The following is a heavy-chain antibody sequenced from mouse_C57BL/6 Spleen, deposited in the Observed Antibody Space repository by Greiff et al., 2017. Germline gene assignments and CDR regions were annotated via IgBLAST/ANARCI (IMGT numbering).Heavy chain of an antibody. D-gene: IGHD1-1*01. V-gene: IGHV1-59*01. CDR1: GYTFTSYW. CDR3: ARSTCYGSSYNWYFDV. Sequence: VQLQQPGAELVRPGTSVKLSCKASGYTFTSYWMHWVKQRPGQGLEWIGVIDPSDSYTNYNQKFKGKATLTVDTSSSTAYMQLSSLTSEDSAVYYCARSTCYGSSYNWYFDVWGTGTTVTVSS. J-gene: IGHJ1*03. CDR2: IDPSDSYT.